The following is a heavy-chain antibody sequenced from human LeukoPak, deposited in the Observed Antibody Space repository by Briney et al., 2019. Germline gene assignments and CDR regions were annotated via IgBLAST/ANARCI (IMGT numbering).Heavy chain of an antibody. CDR1: GLTFSSYW. D-gene: IGHD2-2*01. Sequence: GGSLRLSCAASGLTFSSYWMSWVRQAPGKGLEWVANMEQHGSEKYYADSVKGRFTISRDNAKNSLYLQMNSLRAEDTAVYYCARDLTICSSTSCYAGVGAFDIWGQGTMVTVSS. CDR2: MEQHGSEK. J-gene: IGHJ3*02. CDR3: ARDLTICSSTSCYAGVGAFDI. V-gene: IGHV3-7*01.